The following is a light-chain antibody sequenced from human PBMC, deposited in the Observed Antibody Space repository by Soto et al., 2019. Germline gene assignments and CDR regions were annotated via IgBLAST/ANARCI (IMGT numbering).Light chain of an antibody. CDR1: QTVNSN. Sequence: IVETQYPATLSVSPGERATLSCRASQTVNSNLAWYQQKPGQAPRLLICGASTRATGIPARFSGSGSGAEFTLTISSLQSEDFAVYYCQQYNNWPRTFGQGTKVDIK. CDR3: QQYNNWPRT. J-gene: IGKJ1*01. CDR2: GAS. V-gene: IGKV3-15*01.